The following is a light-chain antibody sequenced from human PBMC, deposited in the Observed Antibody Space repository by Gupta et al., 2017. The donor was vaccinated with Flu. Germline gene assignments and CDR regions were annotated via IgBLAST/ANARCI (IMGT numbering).Light chain of an antibody. Sequence: EIVFIQSPATLPLSSGETATIPCRASQNVGRQIAWYQQKPGRAPRLIMFDASNSAIGITARFSGSGSGTDFTLTISNLETEDFAVYFCQQRSLWPMTFGRGTKVEI. CDR2: DAS. V-gene: IGKV3-11*01. J-gene: IGKJ4*01. CDR3: QQRSLWPMT. CDR1: QNVGRQ.